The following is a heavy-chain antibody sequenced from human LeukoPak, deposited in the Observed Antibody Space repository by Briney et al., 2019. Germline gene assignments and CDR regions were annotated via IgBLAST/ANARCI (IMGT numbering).Heavy chain of an antibody. D-gene: IGHD5-12*01. CDR2: ISAYNGNT. J-gene: IGHJ4*02. CDR1: GYTFTSYG. Sequence: ASGKVSCKASGYTFTSYGISRVRQAPGQGLEWLGWISAYNGNTNYAQKLQGRVTMTTDTATSTAYMELRSLRSDDTAVYYCARDQDGYDPYFDYWGQGTLVPVSS. CDR3: ARDQDGYDPYFDY. V-gene: IGHV1-18*01.